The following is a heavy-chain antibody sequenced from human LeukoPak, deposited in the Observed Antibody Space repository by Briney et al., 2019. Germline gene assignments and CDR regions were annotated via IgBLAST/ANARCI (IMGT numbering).Heavy chain of an antibody. J-gene: IGHJ4*02. CDR3: TRDRSRAEDD. CDR1: GFIFSSYA. V-gene: IGHV3-7*03. CDR2: INQGGSDK. D-gene: IGHD1-14*01. Sequence: GGSLRLSCAASGFIFSSYAMSWVRQAPGKGLEWVANINQGGSDKYYVDSVKGRFTISRDNANNLLYLQMNSLRGEDTAVYYCTRDRSRAEDDWGQGTLVTVSS.